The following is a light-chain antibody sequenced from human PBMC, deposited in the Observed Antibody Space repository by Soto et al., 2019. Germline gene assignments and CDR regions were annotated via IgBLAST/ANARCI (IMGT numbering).Light chain of an antibody. V-gene: IGLV1-40*01. J-gene: IGLJ1*01. CDR2: GNS. Sequence: QSALTQPPSVSGAPGQRVTISCTGSSSNIGAGYDVHWYQQLPGTAPKLLIYGNSNRPSGVPDRFSGSKSGTSASLAITGLQAEDEADYYCQSYDSSLSGIYDFGTGTKVTVL. CDR3: QSYDSSLSGIYD. CDR1: SSNIGAGYD.